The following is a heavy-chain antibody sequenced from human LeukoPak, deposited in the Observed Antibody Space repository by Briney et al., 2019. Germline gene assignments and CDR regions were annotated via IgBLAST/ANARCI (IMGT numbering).Heavy chain of an antibody. D-gene: IGHD2-8*02. J-gene: IGHJ4*01. CDR2: LSSGRSP. CDR1: GFAISTYA. CDR3: ARQLGYCAAGTCYFDS. V-gene: IGHV3-69-1*01. Sequence: GGSLRPSCAASGFAISTYAMAWVRQAPGKGLEWISSLSSGRSPSYSDSLEGRLTMSSDNARNTLYLQMDNLRGEDTAMYYCARQLGYCAAGTCYFDSWGHGTQVTVSS.